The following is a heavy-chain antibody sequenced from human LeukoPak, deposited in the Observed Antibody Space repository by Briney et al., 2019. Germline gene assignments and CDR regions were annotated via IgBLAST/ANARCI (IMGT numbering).Heavy chain of an antibody. Sequence: SETLSLTCTVSGGSISSGGYYWSWLRQHPGKGLEWIGYIYYSGSTYYNPSLKSRVTISVDTSKNQFSLKLSSVTAADTAVYYCAREFYYDSSGYYYGLEDAFDIWGQGTMVTVSS. CDR1: GGSISSGGYY. CDR2: IYYSGST. D-gene: IGHD3-22*01. J-gene: IGHJ3*02. V-gene: IGHV4-31*03. CDR3: AREFYYDSSGYYYGLEDAFDI.